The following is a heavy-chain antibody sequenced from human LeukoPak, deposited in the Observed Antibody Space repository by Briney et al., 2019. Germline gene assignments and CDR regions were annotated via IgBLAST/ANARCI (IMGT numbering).Heavy chain of an antibody. Sequence: GGSLRLSCAASGFTFSSYEMNWVRQAPGKGLEWVSYISSSGSTIYYADSVKGRFTISRDNAKNSLYLQMNSLRAEDTAVYYCARDPTYGSGSYYTVYWGQGTLVTVSS. CDR2: ISSSGSTI. CDR1: GFTFSSYE. V-gene: IGHV3-48*03. D-gene: IGHD3-10*01. CDR3: ARDPTYGSGSYYTVY. J-gene: IGHJ4*02.